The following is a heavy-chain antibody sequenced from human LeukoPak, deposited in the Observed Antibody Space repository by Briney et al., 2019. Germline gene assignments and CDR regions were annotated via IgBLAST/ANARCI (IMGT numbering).Heavy chain of an antibody. D-gene: IGHD6-13*01. CDR3: ARVGSSNTGYYYYYMDV. J-gene: IGHJ6*03. CDR2: INPSGGST. Sequence: ASVKVSCKASGYTFTGYYMHWVRQAPGQGLEWMGIINPSGGSTSYAQKFQGRVTMTRDMSTSTVYMELSSLRSEDTAVYYCARVGSSNTGYYYYYMDVWGKGTTVTVSS. V-gene: IGHV1-46*01. CDR1: GYTFTGYY.